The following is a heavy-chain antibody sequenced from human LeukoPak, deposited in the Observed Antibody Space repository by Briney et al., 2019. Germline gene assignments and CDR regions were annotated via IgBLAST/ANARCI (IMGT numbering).Heavy chain of an antibody. J-gene: IGHJ6*04. Sequence: ASVKVSCKASGYTFTSYAMHWVRQAPGQRLEWMGWINAGNGNTKYSQKFQGRVTITRDTSASTAYMELSSLRSEDTAVYYCARDKGLVDDILTGYEYGMDVWGKGTTVTVSS. CDR2: INAGNGNT. V-gene: IGHV1-3*01. CDR3: ARDKGLVDDILTGYEYGMDV. D-gene: IGHD3-9*01. CDR1: GYTFTSYA.